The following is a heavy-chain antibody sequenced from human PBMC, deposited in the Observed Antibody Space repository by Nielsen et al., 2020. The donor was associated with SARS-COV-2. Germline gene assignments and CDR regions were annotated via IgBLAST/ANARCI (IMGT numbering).Heavy chain of an antibody. CDR3: AKDVWSGAHQIGPDY. J-gene: IGHJ4*02. CDR1: GFTFRNHG. Sequence: GGSLRLSCAASGFTFRNHGMHWVRQVAGKGLEWVAIVSREGSDTFYVDSLEGRFTISRDNSKNTVYLEMNSLRAEDTAVYHCAKDVWSGAHQIGPDYWGQGTLVTVSS. V-gene: IGHV3-30*18. CDR2: VSREGSDT. D-gene: IGHD3-3*01.